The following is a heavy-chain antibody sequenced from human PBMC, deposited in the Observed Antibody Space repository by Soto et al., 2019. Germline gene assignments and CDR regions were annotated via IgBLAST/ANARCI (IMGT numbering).Heavy chain of an antibody. D-gene: IGHD6-13*01. CDR1: GGSVSSGSYY. CDR2: IYYSGST. J-gene: IGHJ4*02. V-gene: IGHV4-61*01. CDR3: ATGNSSPQSYYYFDY. Sequence: SETLSLTCTVSGGSVSSGSYYWSWIRQPPGKGLEWIGYIYYSGSTNYNPSLKSRVTISVDTSKNQFSLKLSSVTAADTAVYYCATGNSSPQSYYYFDYWGQGTLVTVSS.